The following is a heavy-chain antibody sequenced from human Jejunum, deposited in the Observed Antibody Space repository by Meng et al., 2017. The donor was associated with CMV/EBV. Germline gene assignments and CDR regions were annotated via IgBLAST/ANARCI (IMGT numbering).Heavy chain of an antibody. D-gene: IGHD2-2*01. V-gene: IGHV1-69*12. CDR3: ARGFSNGYQPFDY. CDR1: GGSVNNYA. Sequence: QVQLVQSGAEVKKPGSSVKVSCTSSGGSVNNYAINWVRQAPGQGLEWMGGIIPIFRTPRYAQKFQGRLTITADGPTGTTFMELSSLTSDDTAIYYCARGFSNGYQPFDYWGQGTLVTVSS. J-gene: IGHJ4*02. CDR2: IIPIFRTP.